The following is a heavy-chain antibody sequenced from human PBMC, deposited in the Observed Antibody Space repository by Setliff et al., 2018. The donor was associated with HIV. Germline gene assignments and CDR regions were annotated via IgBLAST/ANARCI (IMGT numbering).Heavy chain of an antibody. D-gene: IGHD2-21*01. Sequence: ASVKVSCKTSGYTFTSYGISWVRQAPGQGLEWMGWISTYIDKTNYAQNFQGRVTLTRDTSTNTAYMELRRLRSDDTAIYFCARNKIGWDTYSVVNYFDPWGQGTLVTVSS. CDR2: ISTYIDKT. CDR3: ARNKIGWDTYSVVNYFDP. J-gene: IGHJ5*02. CDR1: GYTFTSYG. V-gene: IGHV1-18*01.